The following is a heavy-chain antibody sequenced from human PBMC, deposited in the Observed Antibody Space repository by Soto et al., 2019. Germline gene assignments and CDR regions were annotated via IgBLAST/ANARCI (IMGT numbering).Heavy chain of an antibody. V-gene: IGHV1-69*13. J-gene: IGHJ4*02. CDR1: GGTFSSYA. Sequence: SVKVSCKASGGTFSSYAISWVRQAPGQGLEWMGGIIPIFGTANYAQKFQGRVTITADESTSTAYMELSSLRSEDTAVYYCARGYDFWSGYYLFDYWGQGTLVTVSS. CDR2: IIPIFGTA. D-gene: IGHD3-3*01. CDR3: ARGYDFWSGYYLFDY.